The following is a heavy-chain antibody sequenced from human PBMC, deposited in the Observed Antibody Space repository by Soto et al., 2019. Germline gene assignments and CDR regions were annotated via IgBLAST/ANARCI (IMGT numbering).Heavy chain of an antibody. V-gene: IGHV4-34*01. J-gene: IGHJ4*02. CDR1: GGSFSGYY. CDR3: ARGLKPPPNSSGWYDYFDY. Sequence: KASETLSLTCAVYGGSFSGYYWSWIRQPPGKGLEWIGEINHSGSTNYNPSLKSRVTISVDTSKNQFSLKLSSVTAADTAVYYCARGLKPPPNSSGWYDYFDYWGQGTLVTVSS. CDR2: INHSGST. D-gene: IGHD6-19*01.